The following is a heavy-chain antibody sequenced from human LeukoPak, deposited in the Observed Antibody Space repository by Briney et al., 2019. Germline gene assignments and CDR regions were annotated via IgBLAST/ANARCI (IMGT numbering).Heavy chain of an antibody. J-gene: IGHJ4*02. CDR1: GGTFSSYA. V-gene: IGHV1-69*05. CDR2: IIPIFGTA. Sequence: SVKVSCKASGGTFSSYAISWVRQAPGQGLEWMGGIIPIFGTANYAQKFQGRVTITRDTSASTAYMELSSLRSEDTAVYYCARILEYSSSVDYWGQGTLVTVSS. D-gene: IGHD6-6*01. CDR3: ARILEYSSSVDY.